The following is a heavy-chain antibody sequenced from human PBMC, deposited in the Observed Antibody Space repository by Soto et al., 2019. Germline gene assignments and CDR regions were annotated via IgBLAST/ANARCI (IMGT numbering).Heavy chain of an antibody. Sequence: EVQLLESGGGLVQPGGSLTISCAASGFTFINFAMSWVRQAPGKGLEWVSNLSGSGRAAHYADFVKGRFTISRDNSNNTLYLQMRGLTAEDTAVYYCAKGTSGQTWGQGTLVTVSS. CDR2: LSGSGRAA. J-gene: IGHJ4*02. CDR3: AKGTSGQT. V-gene: IGHV3-23*01. CDR1: GFTFINFA. D-gene: IGHD3-10*01.